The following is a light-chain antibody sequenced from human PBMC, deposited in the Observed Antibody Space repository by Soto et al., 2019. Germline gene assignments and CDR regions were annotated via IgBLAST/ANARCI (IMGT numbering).Light chain of an antibody. J-gene: IGKJ5*01. CDR3: QQYDNSPIT. Sequence: IVLTQSPGTLSLSPGERAVLSCRAGQSLSIHYLAWYQQKPGQAPRLLIYGGFRRATGIPDRFSGSGSGTDFTLTISRLEPEDFAMYYCQQYDNSPITFGQGTRLEIK. CDR2: GGF. V-gene: IGKV3-20*01. CDR1: QSLSIHY.